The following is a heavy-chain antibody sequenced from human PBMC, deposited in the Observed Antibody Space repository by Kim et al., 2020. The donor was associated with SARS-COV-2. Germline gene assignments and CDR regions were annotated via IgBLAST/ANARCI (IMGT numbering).Heavy chain of an antibody. D-gene: IGHD3-10*01. Sequence: GGSLRLSCVTSGFTFNDYAMHWVRQAPGKGLEWVSGISWNGVNIGYADSLKGRFIISRDNAKKSAYLEIDSLRAEDTALYYCAKGHGGSFYYYGVDVWG. CDR1: GFTFNDYA. CDR2: ISWNGVNI. J-gene: IGHJ6*04. V-gene: IGHV3-9*01. CDR3: AKGHGGSFYYYGVDV.